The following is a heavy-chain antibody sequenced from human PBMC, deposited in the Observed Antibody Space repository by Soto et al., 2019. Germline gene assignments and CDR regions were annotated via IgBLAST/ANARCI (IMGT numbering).Heavy chain of an antibody. J-gene: IGHJ3*02. CDR1: GGTFSSYA. Sequence: SVKVSCKASGGTFSSYAISWVRQAPGQGLEWMGGIIPIFGTANYAQKFQGRVTITADESTSTAYMELSSLRSEDTAVYYCARLTDTIVGATGAFDIWGQGTMVTVSS. D-gene: IGHD1-26*01. CDR2: IIPIFGTA. V-gene: IGHV1-69*13. CDR3: ARLTDTIVGATGAFDI.